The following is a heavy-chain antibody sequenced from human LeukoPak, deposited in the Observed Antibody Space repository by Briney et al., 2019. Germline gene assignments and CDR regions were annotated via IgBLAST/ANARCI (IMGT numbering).Heavy chain of an antibody. D-gene: IGHD5-18*01. V-gene: IGHV4-34*01. J-gene: IGHJ4*02. CDR2: INHSGST. Sequence: PSETLSLTCAVYGGSFSGYYWSWIRQPPGKGLEWIGEINHSGSTNYNPSLKSRVTISVDTSKNQFSLKLSSVTAADTAVYYCARYNTASSLDYWGQGTLVTVSS. CDR3: ARYNTASSLDY. CDR1: GGSFSGYY.